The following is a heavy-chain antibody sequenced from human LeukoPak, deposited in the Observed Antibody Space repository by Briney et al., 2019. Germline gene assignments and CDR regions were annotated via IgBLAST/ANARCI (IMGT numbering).Heavy chain of an antibody. CDR2: INPNGGYT. D-gene: IGHD1-26*01. Sequence: GASVKVSCKASGYTFSNNWMHWVRQAPGQGLEWVGIINPNGGYTAYAQKFQGRVTLTRDMSTSTVYMELSNLRSEDTAVYYCARDQSGEWELLSGWWFDPWGQGTLVTVSS. V-gene: IGHV1-46*01. CDR3: ARDQSGEWELLSGWWFDP. CDR1: GYTFSNNW. J-gene: IGHJ5*02.